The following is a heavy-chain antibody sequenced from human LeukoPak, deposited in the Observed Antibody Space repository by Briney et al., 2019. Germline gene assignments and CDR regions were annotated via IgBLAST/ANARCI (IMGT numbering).Heavy chain of an antibody. CDR3: ARVPAWIPNRYFQH. J-gene: IGHJ1*01. Sequence: SETLSLTRAVYGGSFSGYYWSWIRQPPGKGLEWIGEVNHSGSTNYNPSLKSRVTISVDTSKNQFSLKLSSVTAADTAVYYCARVPAWIPNRYFQHWGQGTLVTVSS. D-gene: IGHD1-14*01. CDR1: GGSFSGYY. V-gene: IGHV4-34*01. CDR2: VNHSGST.